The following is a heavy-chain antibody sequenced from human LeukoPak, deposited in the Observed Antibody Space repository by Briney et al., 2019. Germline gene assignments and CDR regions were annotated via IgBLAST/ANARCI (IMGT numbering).Heavy chain of an antibody. CDR2: TSSSSSYT. J-gene: IGHJ6*04. CDR3: ARDRSNYYYYYGMDV. CDR1: GFTFSDYY. V-gene: IGHV3-11*06. Sequence: PGGSLRLSCAASGFTFSDYYMSWIRQAPGKGLEWVSYTSSSSSYTNYADSVKGRFTISRDNAKNSLYLQMNSLRAEDTAVYYCARDRSNYYYYYGMDVWGKGTTVTVSS.